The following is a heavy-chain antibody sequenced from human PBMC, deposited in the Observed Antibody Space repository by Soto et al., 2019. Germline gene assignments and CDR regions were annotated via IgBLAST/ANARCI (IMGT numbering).Heavy chain of an antibody. CDR2: MNRNSGNT. D-gene: IGHD3-10*01. J-gene: IGHJ6*03. CDR3: AREGLITKVRDDYYFYMDG. V-gene: IGHV1-8*01. Sequence: ASVKVSCKPSGYTFSSYDINWVRHATGQGLERMGWMNRNSGNTGYAQKFQGRVAMTRNTSISTAYMELSSLRSEDTAVYYCAREGLITKVRDDYYFYMDGSGKGTTVTVSS. CDR1: GYTFSSYD.